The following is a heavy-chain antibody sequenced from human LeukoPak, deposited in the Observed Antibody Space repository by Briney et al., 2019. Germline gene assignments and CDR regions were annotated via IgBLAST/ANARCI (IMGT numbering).Heavy chain of an antibody. CDR3: AKDRMDSSGYSFYYYFDY. J-gene: IGHJ4*02. CDR2: IWYDGSNK. Sequence: LSLTCAVSGYSISSGDYWGWIRLPPGKGLEWVAVIWYDGSNKYYADSVKGRFTISRDNSKNTLYLQMNSLRAEDTAVYYCAKDRMDSSGYSFYYYFDYWGQGTLVTVSS. D-gene: IGHD3-22*01. CDR1: GYSISSGD. V-gene: IGHV3-33*06.